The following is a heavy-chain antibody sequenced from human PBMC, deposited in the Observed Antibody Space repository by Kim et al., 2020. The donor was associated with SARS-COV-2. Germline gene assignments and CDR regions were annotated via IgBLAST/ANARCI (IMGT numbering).Heavy chain of an antibody. V-gene: IGHV3-11*03. D-gene: IGHD6-19*01. J-gene: IGHJ4*02. Sequence: KYADSVKGRFTISRDNAKNSLYLQMNSLRAEDTAVYYCATSSGGIDYWGQGTLVTVSS. CDR3: ATSSGGIDY.